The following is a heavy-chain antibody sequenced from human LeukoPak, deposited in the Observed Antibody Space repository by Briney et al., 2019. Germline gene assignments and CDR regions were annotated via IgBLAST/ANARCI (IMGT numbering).Heavy chain of an antibody. V-gene: IGHV3-53*05. CDR1: GFTVSSNY. Sequence: GGSLRLSCAASGFTVSSNYMSWVRQAPGKGLEWVSVIYSGGSTYYADSVKGRFTISRDNSKNTLYLQMNSLRAEDTAVYYCAKSYGDYAATTRRYYMDVWGKGTTVTVSS. D-gene: IGHD4-17*01. CDR2: IYSGGST. J-gene: IGHJ6*03. CDR3: AKSYGDYAATTRRYYMDV.